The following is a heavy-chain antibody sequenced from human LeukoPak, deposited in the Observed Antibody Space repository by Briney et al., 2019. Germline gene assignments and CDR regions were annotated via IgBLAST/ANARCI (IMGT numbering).Heavy chain of an antibody. D-gene: IGHD3-10*01. V-gene: IGHV3-48*03. CDR1: GFTFSSYE. Sequence: GGSLRLSCAASGFTFSSYEMNWVRQAPGKGLEWVSYISSSGSTIYYADSVKGRFTISRDNAKNSLYLQMNSLRAEDTAVYYCAGVLLWFGEYYMDVWGKGTTVTISS. CDR3: AGVLLWFGEYYMDV. J-gene: IGHJ6*03. CDR2: ISSSGSTI.